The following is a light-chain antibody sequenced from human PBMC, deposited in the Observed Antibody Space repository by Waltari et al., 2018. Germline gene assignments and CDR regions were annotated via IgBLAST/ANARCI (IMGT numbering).Light chain of an antibody. V-gene: IGLV2-11*01. Sequence: QSALTQPRSVSGSPGQSVTISCTGTSSDVGAYNHVSWYQQHPGKAPKLMIYGVSKRPSGVPDLFSGSKSGNTASLTISGLQAEDEGDYYCCSYAGTYTVRVFGGGTKVAVL. CDR2: GVS. CDR3: CSYAGTYTVRV. J-gene: IGLJ3*02. CDR1: SSDVGAYNH.